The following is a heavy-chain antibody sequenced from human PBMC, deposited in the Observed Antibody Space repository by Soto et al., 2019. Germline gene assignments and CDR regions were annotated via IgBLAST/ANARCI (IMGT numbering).Heavy chain of an antibody. CDR2: IIPIFGTA. CDR1: GGTFRSYA. D-gene: IGHD2-15*01. V-gene: IGHV1-69*01. CDR3: ARDREEWDYCSGGSCQTYYYYGMDV. Sequence: QVQLVQSGAEVKKPGSSVKVSCKASGGTFRSYAISWVRQAPGQGLEWMGGIIPIFGTANYAQKFQGRVTITADESTSTAYMELSSLRSEDTAVYYCARDREEWDYCSGGSCQTYYYYGMDVWGQGTTVTVSS. J-gene: IGHJ6*02.